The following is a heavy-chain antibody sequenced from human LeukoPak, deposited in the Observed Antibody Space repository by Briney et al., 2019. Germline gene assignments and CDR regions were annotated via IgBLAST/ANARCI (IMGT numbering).Heavy chain of an antibody. CDR3: AKDIVATSQGLDY. D-gene: IGHD5-12*01. J-gene: IGHJ4*02. V-gene: IGHV3-9*01. CDR1: GFTFDDYA. Sequence: GGSLRLSCAASGFTFDDYAMHWVRQAPGKGLEWVSGISWNSGSIGYADSVKGRFTISRDNAKNSLYLQMNSLRAEDTALYYCAKDIVATSQGLDYWGQGTLVTVSS. CDR2: ISWNSGSI.